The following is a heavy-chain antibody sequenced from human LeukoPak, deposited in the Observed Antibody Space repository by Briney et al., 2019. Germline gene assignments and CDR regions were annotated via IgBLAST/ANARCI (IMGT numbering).Heavy chain of an antibody. J-gene: IGHJ5*02. Sequence: SETLSLTCTVSGGSISSYYWSWLRQPPGKGLEWIGYIFYSGSTNYNPSLKSRVTISVDTSKNQISLRLSSLTAADTAVYYCARLVIPWGQGILVTVSS. CDR2: IFYSGST. CDR3: ARLVIP. CDR1: GGSISSYY. V-gene: IGHV4-59*08. D-gene: IGHD3-10*01.